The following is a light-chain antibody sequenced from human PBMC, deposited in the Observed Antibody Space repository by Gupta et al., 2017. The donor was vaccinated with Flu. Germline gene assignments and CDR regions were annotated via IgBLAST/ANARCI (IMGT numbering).Light chain of an antibody. J-gene: IGLJ3*02. CDR3: QSYDSSNWV. V-gene: IGLV6-57*03. Sequence: NFMLTQPHSVSESPGKTVTISCTRSSGSIASNYVQWYQQRPGSAPTTVTYEDNQRPSGVPDRFSGSIDSSSNSASLTISGLETEDEADYYCQSYDSSNWVFGGGTKLTVL. CDR2: EDN. CDR1: SGSIASNY.